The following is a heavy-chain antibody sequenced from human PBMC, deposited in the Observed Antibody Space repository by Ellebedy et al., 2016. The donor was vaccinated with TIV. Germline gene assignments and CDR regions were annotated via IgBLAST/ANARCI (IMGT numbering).Heavy chain of an antibody. CDR3: ARVPLGPTIGAFDI. Sequence: MPSETLSLTCTVSGGSISSSSYYWSWIRQHPGKGLEWIGYIYYSGSTNYNPSLKSRVTISVDTSKNQFSLKLSSVTAADTAVYYCARVPLGPTIGAFDIWGQGTMVTVSS. CDR2: IYYSGST. J-gene: IGHJ3*02. V-gene: IGHV4-61*01. D-gene: IGHD5-12*01. CDR1: GGSISSSSYY.